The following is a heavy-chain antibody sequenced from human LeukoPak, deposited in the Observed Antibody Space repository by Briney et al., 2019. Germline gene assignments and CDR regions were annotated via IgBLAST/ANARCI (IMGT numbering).Heavy chain of an antibody. CDR3: ARDLGRRVVAATHGMDV. V-gene: IGHV3-21*01. Sequence: GGSLRLSCAASGFTFSSYSMNWVRQAPGKGLEWVSSISSSSSYIYYAAPVKGRFTISRDNAKNSLYLQMNSLRAEDTAVYYCARDLGRRVVAATHGMDVWGQGTTVTVSS. J-gene: IGHJ6*02. CDR1: GFTFSSYS. CDR2: ISSSSSYI. D-gene: IGHD2-15*01.